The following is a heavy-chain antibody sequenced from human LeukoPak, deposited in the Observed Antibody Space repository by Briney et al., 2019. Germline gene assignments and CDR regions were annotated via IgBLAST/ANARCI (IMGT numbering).Heavy chain of an antibody. CDR1: GYTFTRCD. J-gene: IGHJ4*02. CDR3: ARVDCSPDY. V-gene: IGHV1-8*03. Sequence: ASVKVSCKASGYTFTRCDINWVRQATGQGLEWMGWMNPKSGNTGHAQKFQGRVTITRDTSISTVYMELSSLRSEDTAVYFCARVDCSPDYWGQGTLVTVSS. D-gene: IGHD2-15*01. CDR2: MNPKSGNT.